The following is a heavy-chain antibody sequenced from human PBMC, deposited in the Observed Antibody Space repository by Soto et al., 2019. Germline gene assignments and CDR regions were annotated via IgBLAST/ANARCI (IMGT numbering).Heavy chain of an antibody. Sequence: QVQLVESGGGVVQPGRSLRLSCAASGFTFSSYGMHWVRQAPGKGLEWVAVISYDGTNKYCADSVKGRFTISRDNSKNTLYLQMNSLRAEDTAVYYCAKDLLRPGRAYGMDVWGQGTTVTVSS. CDR2: ISYDGTNK. CDR1: GFTFSSYG. CDR3: AKDLLRPGRAYGMDV. J-gene: IGHJ6*02. V-gene: IGHV3-30*18.